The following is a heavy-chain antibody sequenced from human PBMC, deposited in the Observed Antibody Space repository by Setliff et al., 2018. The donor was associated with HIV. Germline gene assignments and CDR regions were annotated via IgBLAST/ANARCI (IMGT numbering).Heavy chain of an antibody. V-gene: IGHV1-69*05. CDR2: INPLFGTT. J-gene: IGHJ4*02. CDR1: GYTFTSYA. CDR3: ASGSGYCNKGDCYIGVHRTPDKYYFDS. D-gene: IGHD2-8*01. Sequence: GASVKVSCKASGYTFTSYAITWVRQAPGQGLEWMGGINPLFGTTNYAHNFQGRLTITTDQIMSTAYMELTSLRSEDTAVYYCASGSGYCNKGDCYIGVHRTPDKYYFDSWGQGTLVTSPQ.